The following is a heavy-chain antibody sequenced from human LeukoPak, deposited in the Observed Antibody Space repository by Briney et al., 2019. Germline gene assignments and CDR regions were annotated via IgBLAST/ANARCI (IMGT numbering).Heavy chain of an antibody. V-gene: IGHV4-34*01. CDR3: ARGHYDRSANY. D-gene: IGHD3-22*01. Sequence: SETLSLTCAVYGGSFSGYYWSWIRRPPGKGLEWIGEINHSGSTNYNPSLKSRVTISVDTSKNQFSLKLSSVTAADTAVYYCARGHYDRSANYWGQGTLVTVSS. CDR1: GGSFSGYY. CDR2: INHSGST. J-gene: IGHJ4*02.